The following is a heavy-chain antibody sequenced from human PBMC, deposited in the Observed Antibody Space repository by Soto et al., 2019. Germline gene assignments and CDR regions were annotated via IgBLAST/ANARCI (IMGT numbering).Heavy chain of an antibody. D-gene: IGHD3-3*01. CDR2: ISYDGSNK. V-gene: IGHV3-30-3*01. CDR1: GFTFSSYA. CDR3: ARDNSLWYYDFWSGYYSWFDP. Sequence: QVQLVESGGGVVQPGRSLRLSCAASGFTFSSYAMHWVRQAPGKGLEWVAVISYDGSNKYYADSVKGRFTISRDNSKNTLYLQMNSLRAEDTAVYYCARDNSLWYYDFWSGYYSWFDPWGQGTLVTVSS. J-gene: IGHJ5*02.